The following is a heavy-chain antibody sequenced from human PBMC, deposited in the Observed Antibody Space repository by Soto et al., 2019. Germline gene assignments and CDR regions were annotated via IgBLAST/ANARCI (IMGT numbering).Heavy chain of an antibody. CDR1: GFTFSSYA. D-gene: IGHD3-22*01. CDR2: ISGSGGST. V-gene: IGHV3-23*01. Sequence: GGSLRLSCAASGFTFSSYAMSWVRQAPGKGLEWVSAISGSGGSTYYADSVKGRFTISRDNSKNTLYLQMSSLRAEDTAVYYCVREYYYDSSGYYGDYWGQGTLVTVSS. J-gene: IGHJ4*02. CDR3: VREYYYDSSGYYGDY.